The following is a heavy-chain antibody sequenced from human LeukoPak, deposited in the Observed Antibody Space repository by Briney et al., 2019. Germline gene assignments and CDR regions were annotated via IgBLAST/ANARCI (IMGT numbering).Heavy chain of an antibody. J-gene: IGHJ6*02. CDR1: GFTFNRFG. Sequence: GGSLRLSCATSGFTFNRFGMHWVRQAPGKGLEWVAVIWYDGSNKDYADSVKGRFTISRDNSKNTLYLQMNSLRAEDTAIYYCAKAAPYYDFWSGMGSMDVWGQGTTVTVSS. D-gene: IGHD3-3*01. V-gene: IGHV3-33*06. CDR2: IWYDGSNK. CDR3: AKAAPYYDFWSGMGSMDV.